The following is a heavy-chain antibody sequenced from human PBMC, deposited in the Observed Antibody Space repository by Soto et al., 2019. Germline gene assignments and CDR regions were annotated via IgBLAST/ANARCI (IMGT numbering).Heavy chain of an antibody. CDR2: IYWDDDR. CDR1: GFSLSTNGVS. J-gene: IGHJ4*02. Sequence: QITLKESGPTLVKPTQTLTLTCTFSGFSLSTNGVSVGWIRQPPGKALEWLALIYWDDDRRYSPSLRSRLTITEDTSKNQVVLTMTNVDPVDTATYYCAYSATTVTPYYFDYWGQGTLVTVSS. D-gene: IGHD4-17*01. CDR3: AYSATTVTPYYFDY. V-gene: IGHV2-5*02.